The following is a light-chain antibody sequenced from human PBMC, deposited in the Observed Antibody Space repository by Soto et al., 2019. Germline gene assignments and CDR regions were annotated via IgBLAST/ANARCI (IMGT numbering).Light chain of an antibody. CDR2: QVS. Sequence: QSALTQPASVSESPGQSITTSCTGTSSDVGGYYYVSWYQHHPGKAPKLMIYQVSNRPSGVSNRFSGSKSGNTASLTISGLQAEDEADYYCSSYTSSNTFYVFGTGTKVTVL. CDR3: SSYTSSNTFYV. CDR1: SSDVGGYYY. J-gene: IGLJ1*01. V-gene: IGLV2-14*01.